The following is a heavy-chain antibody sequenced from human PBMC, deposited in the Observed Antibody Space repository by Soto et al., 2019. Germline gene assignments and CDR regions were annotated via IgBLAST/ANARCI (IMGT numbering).Heavy chain of an antibody. CDR3: ARGGHVVVVAAALDY. V-gene: IGHV1-46*04. CDR2: VNPSGGHT. J-gene: IGHJ4*02. Sequence: QVQLVQSGAEVKKPGASVKVSCKASGDTFTDYYIHWVRQAPGQGLEWLGTVNPSGGHTTYAQHSLGRVTMTRDTSTSTLYMELTSLTSEDPAIYYCARGGHVVVVAAALDYWGQGTLVTVSS. D-gene: IGHD2-21*02. CDR1: GDTFTDYY.